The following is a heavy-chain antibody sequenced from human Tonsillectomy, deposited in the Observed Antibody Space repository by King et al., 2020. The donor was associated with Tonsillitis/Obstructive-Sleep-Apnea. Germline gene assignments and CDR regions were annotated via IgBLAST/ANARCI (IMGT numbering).Heavy chain of an antibody. J-gene: IGHJ6*03. Sequence: VQLVESGAEVKKPGESLKISCKGSGYSFTSYCIGWVRQMPGKGLEWMGIIYPGDSDTRYSPSFQGQVAISADKSNNTAYLQWSSLKASDTAMYYCARHSGHSSGWYDDYYYYMYVWGKGTTVTVSS. CDR3: ARHSGHSSGWYDDYYYYMYV. D-gene: IGHD6-19*01. V-gene: IGHV5-51*01. CDR2: IYPGDSDT. CDR1: GYSFTSYC.